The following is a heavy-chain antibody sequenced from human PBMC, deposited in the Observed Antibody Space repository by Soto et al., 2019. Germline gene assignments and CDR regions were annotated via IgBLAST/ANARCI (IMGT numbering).Heavy chain of an antibody. CDR3: ARGPRYHYYDSSGYYKDY. CDR2: IYYSGST. D-gene: IGHD3-22*01. CDR1: GGSISSGGYY. J-gene: IGHJ4*02. Sequence: SETLSLTCTVSGGSISSGGYYWSWIRQHPGKGLEWIGYIYYSGSTYYNPSLKSRVTISVDTSKNQFSLKLSSVTAADTAVYYCARGPRYHYYDSSGYYKDYWAQGTLVTVSS. V-gene: IGHV4-31*03.